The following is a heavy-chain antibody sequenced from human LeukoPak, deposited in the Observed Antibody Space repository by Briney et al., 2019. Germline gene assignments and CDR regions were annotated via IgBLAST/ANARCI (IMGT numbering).Heavy chain of an antibody. J-gene: IGHJ4*02. V-gene: IGHV3-66*01. CDR3: ARKRWLQGAFDY. D-gene: IGHD5-24*01. CDR1: GFTVSSNY. CDR2: IYSGGST. Sequence: GGSLRLSCAASGFTVSSNYISWVRQAPGKGLEWVSVIYSGGSTYYADSVKGRFTISRDNSKNTVYLQINSLRAVDTAVYYCARKRWLQGAFDYWGQGTLVTVSS.